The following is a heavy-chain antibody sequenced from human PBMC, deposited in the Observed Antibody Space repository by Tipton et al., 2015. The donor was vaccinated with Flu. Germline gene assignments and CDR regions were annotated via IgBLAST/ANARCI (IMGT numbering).Heavy chain of an antibody. D-gene: IGHD5-12*01. CDR1: GYTFTSYG. Sequence: QLVQSGAEVKKPGASVKVSCKASGYTFTSYGISWVRQAPGQGLEWMGWISAYNGNTNYAQKLQGRVTMTTDTSTSTAYMELRSLRSDDTAVYYCARVSYSGYDGYNGNAHRADYYYGMDVWGQGTTVTVSS. J-gene: IGHJ6*02. CDR3: ARVSYSGYDGYNGNAHRADYYYGMDV. V-gene: IGHV1-18*01. CDR2: ISAYNGNT.